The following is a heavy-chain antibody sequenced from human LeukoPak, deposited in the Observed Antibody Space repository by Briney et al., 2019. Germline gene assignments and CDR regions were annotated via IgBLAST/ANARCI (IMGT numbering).Heavy chain of an antibody. Sequence: GASVKVSCKVSGYTLTELSMHWVRQAPGKGLEWMGGFDPEDGETIYAQKFQGRVTMTEDTSTDTAYMELSSLRSEDTAVYYCARTSGDHYYDYVWGEYYYYGMDVWGQGTTVTVSS. V-gene: IGHV1-24*01. CDR3: ARTSGDHYYDYVWGEYYYYGMDV. D-gene: IGHD3-16*01. CDR1: GYTLTELS. J-gene: IGHJ6*02. CDR2: FDPEDGET.